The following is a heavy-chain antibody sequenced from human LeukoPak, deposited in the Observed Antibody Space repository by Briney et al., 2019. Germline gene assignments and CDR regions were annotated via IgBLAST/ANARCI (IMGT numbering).Heavy chain of an antibody. CDR2: IYPGDSDT. V-gene: IGHV5-51*01. Sequence: GESLKISCKGSGYSFSTYWIGWVGQMPGIGLEWMGIIYPGDSDTRSSPSLQGQVTISADKSISTAYLQWSSLKASDTAMYYYARHSRVGSTWTHFDYWGRGTLVTVSS. D-gene: IGHD3/OR15-3a*01. CDR1: GYSFSTYW. CDR3: ARHSRVGSTWTHFDY. J-gene: IGHJ4*02.